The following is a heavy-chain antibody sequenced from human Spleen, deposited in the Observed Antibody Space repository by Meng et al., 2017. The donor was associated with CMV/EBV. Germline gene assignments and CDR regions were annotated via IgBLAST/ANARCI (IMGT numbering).Heavy chain of an antibody. CDR3: ARDRGIRNWFDP. D-gene: IGHD1-26*01. J-gene: IGHJ5*02. Sequence: QVQLVQSGSELKKPGASVTVSCRASGYTFTDAYIYWVRQAPGQGLEWVGRINPDSGATNYAQKFQGRVTMTRDTSMNTAYMDLSRLTFDDTAVYYCARDRGIRNWFDPWGQGTLVTVSS. V-gene: IGHV1-2*06. CDR2: INPDSGAT. CDR1: GYTFTDAY.